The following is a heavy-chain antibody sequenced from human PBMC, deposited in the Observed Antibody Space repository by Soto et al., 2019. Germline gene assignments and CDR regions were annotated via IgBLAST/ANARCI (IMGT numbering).Heavy chain of an antibody. CDR1: GYTFTGYY. CDR3: AKMVEGAPNPPFDY. J-gene: IGHJ4*02. V-gene: IGHV1-2*02. Sequence: ASVKVSCKASGYTFTGYYMHWVRQAPGQGLEWMGWINPNSGDTNYAQTFLGRVTMTRDTSISTAYMELSRLRSDDTAVYYCAKMVEGAPNPPFDYWGQGTLVTVSS. CDR2: INPNSGDT. D-gene: IGHD2-15*01.